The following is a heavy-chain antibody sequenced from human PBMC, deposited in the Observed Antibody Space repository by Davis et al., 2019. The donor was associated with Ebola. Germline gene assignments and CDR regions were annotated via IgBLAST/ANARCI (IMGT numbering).Heavy chain of an antibody. J-gene: IGHJ4*02. V-gene: IGHV3-30*18. D-gene: IGHD3-10*01. Sequence: PGGSLRLSCAASGFTFSSYGMHCVRPPPCIVLPSLAVISYDGSNKYYADSVKGRFTISRDNSKNTLYLQMNSLRAEDTAVEYCAKAGVSYYYGSGIYFDYWGQGTLVTVSS. CDR1: GFTFSSYG. CDR2: ISYDGSNK. CDR3: AKAGVSYYYGSGIYFDY.